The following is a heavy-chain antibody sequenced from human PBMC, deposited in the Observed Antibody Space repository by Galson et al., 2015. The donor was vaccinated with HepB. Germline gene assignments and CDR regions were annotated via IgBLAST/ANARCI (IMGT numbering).Heavy chain of an antibody. J-gene: IGHJ4*02. Sequence: SLRLSCAASGFTFSSYAMSWVRQAPGKGLEWVSAISGSGGGTYYADSVKGRFTISRDNSKNTLYLQMNSLRAEDTAVYYCAKDREHGSGSYLYDYWGQGTLVTVSS. CDR3: AKDREHGSGSYLYDY. CDR1: GFTFSSYA. CDR2: ISGSGGGT. V-gene: IGHV3-23*01. D-gene: IGHD3-10*01.